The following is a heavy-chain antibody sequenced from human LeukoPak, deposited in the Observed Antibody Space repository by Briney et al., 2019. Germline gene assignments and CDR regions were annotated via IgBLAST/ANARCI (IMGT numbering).Heavy chain of an antibody. J-gene: IGHJ4*02. Sequence: SETLSLTCTVSGGSISSGGYYWSWIRQPPGKGLEWIGSIYYSGSTYYNPSLKSRVTISVDTSKNQFSLKLSSVSAADTAVYYCAREPPNQGDYWGQGTLVTVS. D-gene: IGHD1-14*01. V-gene: IGHV4-30-4*08. CDR2: IYYSGST. CDR1: GGSISSGGYY. CDR3: AREPPNQGDY.